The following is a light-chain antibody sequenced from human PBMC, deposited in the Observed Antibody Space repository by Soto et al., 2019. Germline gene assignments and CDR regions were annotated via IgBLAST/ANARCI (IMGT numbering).Light chain of an antibody. CDR2: EVS. CDR3: SSYSSISPPWI. CDR1: SSDVGGYNY. Sequence: QSALTQPASVSGSPGQSITISCTGTSSDVGGYNYVSWYHQHPGKAPKLLIYEVSNRPSGVSNRFSGSKSGNTASLTISGLQAEDEADYFCSSYSSISPPWIFGGGTKVTVL. J-gene: IGLJ2*01. V-gene: IGLV2-14*01.